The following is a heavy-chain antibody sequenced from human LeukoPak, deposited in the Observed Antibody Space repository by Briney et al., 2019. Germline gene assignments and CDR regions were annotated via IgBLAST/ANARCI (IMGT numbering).Heavy chain of an antibody. J-gene: IGHJ4*02. Sequence: GGSLRLSCAASGFTFSTFTMHWVRQTPGKGLEWVAVISYDGSYKYYADSVKGRFTNSRDNSKSTLFLQMNSLRAEDTAMYYCARGLDHIVVVTAAIGYWGQGTLVTVSS. CDR3: ARGLDHIVVVTAAIGY. D-gene: IGHD2-2*01. CDR2: ISYDGSYK. V-gene: IGHV3-30*04. CDR1: GFTFSTFT.